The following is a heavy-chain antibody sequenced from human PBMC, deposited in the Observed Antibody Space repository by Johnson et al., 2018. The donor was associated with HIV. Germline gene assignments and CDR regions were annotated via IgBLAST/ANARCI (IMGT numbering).Heavy chain of an antibody. J-gene: IGHJ3*02. CDR2: IYSGGST. D-gene: IGHD1-26*01. CDR3: ARSLPGRGSYYAFDI. V-gene: IGHV3-66*01. Sequence: VQLVESGGGVVQPGRSLRLSCAASGFTVSSNYMSWVRQAPGKGLEWVSVIYSGGSTGYADSVKGRFTISRDNAKNSLYLQMNSLRAEDTAVYYCARSLPGRGSYYAFDIWGQGTMVTVSS. CDR1: GFTVSSNY.